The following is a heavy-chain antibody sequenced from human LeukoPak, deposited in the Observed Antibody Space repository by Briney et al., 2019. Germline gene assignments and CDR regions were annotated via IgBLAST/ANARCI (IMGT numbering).Heavy chain of an antibody. CDR1: GLTFSSYW. CDR2: INSDGSST. Sequence: GGSLRLSCAASGLTFSSYWMHWVRQAPGKGLVWVSRINSDGSSTSYADSVKGRFTISRDNAKNTLYLQMNSLRAEDTAVYHCARGPKNYYDSSGYNYWGQGTLVTVSS. D-gene: IGHD3-22*01. V-gene: IGHV3-74*01. CDR3: ARGPKNYYDSSGYNY. J-gene: IGHJ4*02.